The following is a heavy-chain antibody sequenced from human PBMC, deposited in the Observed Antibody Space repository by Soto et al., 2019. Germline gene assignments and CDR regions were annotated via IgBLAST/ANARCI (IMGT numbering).Heavy chain of an antibody. CDR2: ISGSGGST. CDR3: AKADFWSGLANYFDY. V-gene: IGHV3-23*01. Sequence: GGSLRLSCAASGFTFSSYAMSWVRQAPGKGLEWVSAISGSGGSTYYADSVKGRFTISRDNSKSTLYLQMNSLRAEDTAVYYCAKADFWSGLANYFDYWGQGTLVTVSS. CDR1: GFTFSSYA. D-gene: IGHD3-3*01. J-gene: IGHJ4*02.